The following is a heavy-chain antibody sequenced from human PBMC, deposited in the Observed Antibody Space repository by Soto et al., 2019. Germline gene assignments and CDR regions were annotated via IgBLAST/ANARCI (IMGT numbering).Heavy chain of an antibody. D-gene: IGHD4-17*01. CDR2: ISSSSSYI. V-gene: IGHV3-21*01. CDR3: ARDREPTVTTYWAYYYYMDV. CDR1: GFTFSSYS. Sequence: GGSLRLSCAASGFTFSSYSMNWVRQAPGKGLEWVSSISSSSSYIYYADSVKGRFTISRDNAKNSLYLQMNSLRAEDTAVYYCARDREPTVTTYWAYYYYMDVWGKGTTVTVSS. J-gene: IGHJ6*03.